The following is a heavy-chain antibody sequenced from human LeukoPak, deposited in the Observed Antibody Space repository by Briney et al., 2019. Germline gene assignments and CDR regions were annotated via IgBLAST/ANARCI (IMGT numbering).Heavy chain of an antibody. CDR1: GGSFSGYY. J-gene: IGHJ5*02. V-gene: IGHV4-59*12. Sequence: PSETLSLTCAVYGGSFSGYYWSWIRQPPGKGLEWIGYIYYSGSTNYNPSLKSRVTISVDTSKNQFSLKLSSVTAADTAVYYCARESTGFGEFVWFDPWGQGTLVTVSS. CDR2: IYYSGST. CDR3: ARESTGFGEFVWFDP. D-gene: IGHD3-10*01.